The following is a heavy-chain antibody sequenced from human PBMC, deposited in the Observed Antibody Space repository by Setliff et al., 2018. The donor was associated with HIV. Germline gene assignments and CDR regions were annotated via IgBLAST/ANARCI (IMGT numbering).Heavy chain of an antibody. CDR2: IYWNNNK. CDR1: GLSLSTSGVG. CDR3: AYSGRQLRGPYFDF. J-gene: IGHJ4*02. Sequence: ESGPTLVNPTQTLTLTCTFSGLSLSTSGVGVGWIRQSPGKAPEWLAFIYWNNNKHYSTSLKTRLTVTKDTSKNRVVFTMTNMGPVDTATYYCAYSGRQLRGPYFDFWGQGTPVTVSS. D-gene: IGHD1-1*01. V-gene: IGHV2-5*01.